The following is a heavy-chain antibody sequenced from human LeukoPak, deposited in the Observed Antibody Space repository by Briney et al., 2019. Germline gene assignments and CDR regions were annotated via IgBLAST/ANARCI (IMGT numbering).Heavy chain of an antibody. CDR1: GFTFSSYA. D-gene: IGHD2-2*01. J-gene: IGHJ6*03. V-gene: IGHV3-30-3*01. Sequence: SGGSLRLSCAVSGFTFSSYAMHWVRQAPGKGLEWVAIISYDGSNKYYADSVKGRFTISRDNSKNTLYLQMNSLRAEDTAVYYCARVTRMVVVVPAANEPSYYYYYVDVWGKGTTVTVSS. CDR3: ARVTRMVVVVPAANEPSYYYYYVDV. CDR2: ISYDGSNK.